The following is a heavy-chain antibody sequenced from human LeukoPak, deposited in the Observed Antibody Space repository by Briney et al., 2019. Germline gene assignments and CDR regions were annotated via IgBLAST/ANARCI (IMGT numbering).Heavy chain of an antibody. V-gene: IGHV3-23*01. D-gene: IGHD3-10*01. CDR3: AKQVSYYYGSGSRNNWLDP. CDR2: ISGSGGST. J-gene: IGHJ5*02. Sequence: QPGGSLRLSCAASGFTFSSYAMSWVRQAPGKGLEWVSAISGSGGSTYYADSVKGRFTISRDNSKNTLYLQMNSLRAEDTAVYYCAKQVSYYYGSGSRNNWLDPWGQGTLVTVSS. CDR1: GFTFSSYA.